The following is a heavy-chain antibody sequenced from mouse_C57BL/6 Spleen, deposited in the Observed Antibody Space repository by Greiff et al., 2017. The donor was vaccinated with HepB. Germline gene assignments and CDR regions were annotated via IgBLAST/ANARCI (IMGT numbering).Heavy chain of an antibody. CDR1: GYTFTSYW. Sequence: QVQLQQPGAELVKPGASVKLSCKASGYTFTSYWMQWVKQRPGQGLEWIGEIDPSDSYTNYNQKFKGKATLTVDTSSSTAYMQLSSLTSEDSAVYYCARRPTGYWGLGTTLTVSS. J-gene: IGHJ2*01. V-gene: IGHV1-50*01. CDR2: IDPSDSYT. CDR3: ARRPTGY.